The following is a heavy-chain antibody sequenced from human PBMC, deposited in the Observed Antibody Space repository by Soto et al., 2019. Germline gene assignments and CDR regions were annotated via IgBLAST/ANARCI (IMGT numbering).Heavy chain of an antibody. D-gene: IGHD6-13*01. Sequence: PGGSLRLSCSASGFTFSSYAMHWVRQAPGKGPEYVSAISSNGGSTYYADSVKGRFTISRDNSKNTLYLQMSSLRAEDTAVYYCVKWGYSSSWLWGQGT. J-gene: IGHJ4*02. V-gene: IGHV3-64D*06. CDR1: GFTFSSYA. CDR2: ISSNGGST. CDR3: VKWGYSSSWL.